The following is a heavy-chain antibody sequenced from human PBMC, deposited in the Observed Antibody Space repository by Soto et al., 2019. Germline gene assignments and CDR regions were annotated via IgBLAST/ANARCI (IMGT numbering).Heavy chain of an antibody. V-gene: IGHV3-30-3*01. Sequence: PGGSLRLSCAASGFTFSSYAMHWVRQAPGKGLEWVAVISYDGSNKYYADSVKGRFTISRDNSKNTLYLQMNSLRAEDTAVCYCARDSGDCSSTSFYVYYYYGMVVCGQGPTVSV. D-gene: IGHD2-2*01. CDR1: GFTFSSYA. J-gene: IGHJ6*02. CDR2: ISYDGSNK. CDR3: ARDSGDCSSTSFYVYYYYGMVV.